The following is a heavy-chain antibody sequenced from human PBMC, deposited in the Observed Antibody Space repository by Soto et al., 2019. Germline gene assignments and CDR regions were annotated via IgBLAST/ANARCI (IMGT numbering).Heavy chain of an antibody. Sequence: PSETLSLTCTVSGGSISSYYWSWIRQPPGKGLEWIGYIYYSGSTNYNPSLKSRVTISVDTSKNQFSLKLSSVTAADTAVYYCARDSGYCSSTSCNNWFDPWGQGTLVTVSS. J-gene: IGHJ5*02. CDR1: GGSISSYY. D-gene: IGHD2-2*01. CDR3: ARDSGYCSSTSCNNWFDP. CDR2: IYYSGST. V-gene: IGHV4-59*01.